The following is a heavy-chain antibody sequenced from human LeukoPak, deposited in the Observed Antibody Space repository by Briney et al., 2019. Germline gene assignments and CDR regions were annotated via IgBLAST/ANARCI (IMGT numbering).Heavy chain of an antibody. D-gene: IGHD3-3*01. CDR3: ARESPITIFDQRAFDI. V-gene: IGHV4-59*01. CDR1: GGSISSYY. J-gene: IGHJ3*02. Sequence: SETLSLTCTVSGGSISSYYWSWIRQPPGTGLEWIGYIYYSGSTNYNPSLKSRVTISVDTSKNQFSLKLSSVTAADTAVYYCARESPITIFDQRAFDIWGQGTMVTVSS. CDR2: IYYSGST.